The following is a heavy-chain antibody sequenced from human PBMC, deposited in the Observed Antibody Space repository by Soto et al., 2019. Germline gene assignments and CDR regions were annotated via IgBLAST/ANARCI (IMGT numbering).Heavy chain of an antibody. CDR3: ATPGKGYYYGMDV. CDR1: GFTFSSYG. CDR2: ISYDGSNK. V-gene: IGHV3-30*03. J-gene: IGHJ6*02. Sequence: GGSLRLSCAASGFTFSSYGMHWVRQAPGKGLEWVAVISYDGSNKYYADSVKGRFTISRDNSKNTLYLQMNSLRAEDTAVYYCATPGKGYYYGMDVWGQGTTVTVSS.